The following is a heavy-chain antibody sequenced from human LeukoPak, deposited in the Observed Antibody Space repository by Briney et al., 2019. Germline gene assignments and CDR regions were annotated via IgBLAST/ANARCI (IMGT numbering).Heavy chain of an antibody. CDR3: AREAPPGSGCFDP. V-gene: IGHV4-30-2*01. CDR2: IYHSGSS. D-gene: IGHD3-22*01. CDR1: GGSISSGGYS. Sequence: SQTLSLTCAVSGGSISSGGYSWSWIRQPPGKGLEWIGYIYHSGSSYYNPSLKSRVTISVDRSKNQFSLKLSSATAADTAVYYCAREAPPGSGCFDPWGQGTLVTVSS. J-gene: IGHJ5*02.